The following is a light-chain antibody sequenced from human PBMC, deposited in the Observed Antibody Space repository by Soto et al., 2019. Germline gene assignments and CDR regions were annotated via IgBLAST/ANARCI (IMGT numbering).Light chain of an antibody. CDR2: DAS. Sequence: DIQMTQSPSTLSASVGDRVTITCRASESIRTWLAWYQHKPGKAPKFLIYDASTLESGVPSRFSGSGSGTEFTLTISSLQPDDFATYYCQQYYSYPWTFGQGTKVDIK. V-gene: IGKV1-5*01. CDR1: ESIRTW. J-gene: IGKJ1*01. CDR3: QQYYSYPWT.